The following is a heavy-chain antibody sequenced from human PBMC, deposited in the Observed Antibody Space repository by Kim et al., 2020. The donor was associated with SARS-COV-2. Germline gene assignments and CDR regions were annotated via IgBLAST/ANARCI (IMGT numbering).Heavy chain of an antibody. D-gene: IGHD3-3*01. Sequence: GGSLRLSCAASGFTFSSYAMHWVRQAPGKGLEWVAVISYDGSNKYYADSVKGRFTISRDNSKNTLYLQMNSLRAEDTAVYYCARELVKDFWGGYFAFDIWGQGTMVTVSS. CDR2: ISYDGSNK. V-gene: IGHV3-30*04. CDR1: GFTFSSYA. CDR3: ARELVKDFWGGYFAFDI. J-gene: IGHJ3*02.